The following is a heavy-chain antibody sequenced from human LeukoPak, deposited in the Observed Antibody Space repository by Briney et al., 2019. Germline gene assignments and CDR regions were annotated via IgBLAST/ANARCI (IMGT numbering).Heavy chain of an antibody. CDR1: GFSVSSNY. CDR2: MHSGGST. J-gene: IGHJ5*02. CDR3: ALHINGDYESRFDP. Sequence: HPGGSLRLSCAASGFSVSSNYLSWVRQAPGKGLEWISVMHSGGSTFYADSVKGRFTISRDNSKNTLNLQMNSLRAEDTAIYYCALHINGDYESRFDPWGQGTLVTVSS. V-gene: IGHV3-53*01. D-gene: IGHD4-17*01.